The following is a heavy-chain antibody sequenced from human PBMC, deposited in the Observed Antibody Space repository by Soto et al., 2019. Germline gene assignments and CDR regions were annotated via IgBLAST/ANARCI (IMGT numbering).Heavy chain of an antibody. CDR3: ERGLGYCSSTRCSIWFDY. CDR2: ISGSGGST. Sequence: GGSLRLSCAASGFTFSTYSISWVRQAPWKGLEWVSDISGSGGSTYYADPVKGRFTISRDNSKKTLYLQMNTLRAEDTAVRYCERGLGYCSSTRCSIWFDYWGQGTLVTVSS. CDR1: GFTFSTYS. V-gene: IGHV3-23*01. D-gene: IGHD2-2*01. J-gene: IGHJ4*02.